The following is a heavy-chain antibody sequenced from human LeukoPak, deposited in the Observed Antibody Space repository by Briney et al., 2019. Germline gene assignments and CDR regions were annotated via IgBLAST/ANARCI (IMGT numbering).Heavy chain of an antibody. J-gene: IGHJ4*02. Sequence: ASETVSCQASGYAFTSYYMHWLRQAPGQGLEWMGIINPSGGSTSYAQKFQGRVTMTRDTSTSTVYMELSSVRSEDTAVYYCAREEGIAVKLNYFDYWGQGTLVTVSS. CDR1: GYAFTSYY. CDR2: INPSGGST. CDR3: AREEGIAVKLNYFDY. V-gene: IGHV1-46*01. D-gene: IGHD6-19*01.